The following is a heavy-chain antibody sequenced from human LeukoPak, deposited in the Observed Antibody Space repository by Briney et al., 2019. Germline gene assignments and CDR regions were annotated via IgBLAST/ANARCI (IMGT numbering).Heavy chain of an antibody. V-gene: IGHV3-21*01. CDR2: ISSSSYI. Sequence: GGSLRLSCAASGFTFSSYSMNWVRQAPGKGLEWVSSISSSSYIYYADSVKGRFTISRDNAKNSLYLQMNSLRAEDTAVYYCASYIAARPGKLDYWGQGTLVTVSS. J-gene: IGHJ4*02. CDR1: GFTFSSYS. D-gene: IGHD6-6*01. CDR3: ASYIAARPGKLDY.